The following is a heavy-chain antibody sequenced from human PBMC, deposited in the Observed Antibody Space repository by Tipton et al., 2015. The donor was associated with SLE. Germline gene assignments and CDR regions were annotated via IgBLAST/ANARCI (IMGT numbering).Heavy chain of an antibody. Sequence: SLRLSCAASGFTFSSYAVHWVRQAPGKGLEWVAVISYDGSNKYYADSVKGRFTISRDNSKNTLYLQMNSLRAEDTAVYYCASLLTGDGRTDWGQGTLVTVSS. V-gene: IGHV3-30*04. CDR1: GFTFSSYA. J-gene: IGHJ4*02. D-gene: IGHD7-27*01. CDR3: ASLLTGDGRTD. CDR2: ISYDGSNK.